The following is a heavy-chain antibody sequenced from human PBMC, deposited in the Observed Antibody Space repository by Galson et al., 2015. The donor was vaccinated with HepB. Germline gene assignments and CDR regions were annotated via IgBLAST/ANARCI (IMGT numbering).Heavy chain of an antibody. CDR1: GFSFSTYG. CDR3: AKDIVATIWDCFDN. CDR2: ISFDGRKK. Sequence: SLRLSCAASGFSFSTYGMHWVRQAPGRGLEWVAVISFDGRKKEYADSVKGRFTISRDNSRNTLYLQMNSLRVEDTAVYYCAKDIVATIWDCFDNWGQGTLVTVSS. J-gene: IGHJ4*02. V-gene: IGHV3-30*18. D-gene: IGHD5-12*01.